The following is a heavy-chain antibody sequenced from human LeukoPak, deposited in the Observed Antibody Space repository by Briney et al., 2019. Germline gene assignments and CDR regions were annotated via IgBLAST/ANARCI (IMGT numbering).Heavy chain of an antibody. CDR1: GFTFSSYS. J-gene: IGHJ4*02. V-gene: IGHV3-21*01. CDR3: ARADCRYCSSTSCYY. D-gene: IGHD2-2*01. Sequence: GGSLRLSCAASGFTFSSYSMNWVRQAPGKGLEWVSSISSSSSYIYYADLVKGRFTISRDNAKDSLYLQMNSLRAEDTAVYYCARADCRYCSSTSCYYWGQGTLVTVSS. CDR2: ISSSSSYI.